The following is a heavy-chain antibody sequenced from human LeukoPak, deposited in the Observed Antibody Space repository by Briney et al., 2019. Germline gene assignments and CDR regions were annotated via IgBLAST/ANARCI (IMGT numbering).Heavy chain of an antibody. CDR3: AAGYSYGLTFDY. J-gene: IGHJ4*02. CDR1: GGSISSYY. Sequence: SETLSLTRTVSGGSISSYYWSWIRQPAGKGLEWIGRIYTSGSTNYNPSLKSRVTMSVDTSKNQFSLKLSSVTAADTAVYYCAAGYSYGLTFDYWGQGTLVTVSS. V-gene: IGHV4-4*07. D-gene: IGHD5-18*01. CDR2: IYTSGST.